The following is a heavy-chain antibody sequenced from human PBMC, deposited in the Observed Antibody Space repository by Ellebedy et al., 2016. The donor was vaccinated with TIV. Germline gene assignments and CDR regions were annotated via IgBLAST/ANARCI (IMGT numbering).Heavy chain of an antibody. J-gene: IGHJ4*02. CDR1: GFNFGRYT. D-gene: IGHD6-19*01. CDR2: TTSSTAYI. CDR3: AREREYSSDIDY. V-gene: IGHV3-21*01. Sequence: GGSLRLSXVASGFNFGRYTMNWVRQAPGKGLEWVSSTTSSTAYIYYADSVKGRFTISRDNTKNSLYLQMNSLTAEDTAVYYCAREREYSSDIDYWGQGTLVTVSS.